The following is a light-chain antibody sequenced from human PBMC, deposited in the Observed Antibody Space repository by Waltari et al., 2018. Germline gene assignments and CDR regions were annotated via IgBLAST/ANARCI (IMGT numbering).Light chain of an antibody. CDR2: DVS. CDR1: SSAVGDNNY. V-gene: IGLV2-14*01. J-gene: IGLJ1*01. CDR3: TTHTSSSTYV. Sequence: QSALTQPASVSGSPGQSITISCTGTSSAVGDNNYSSWYQQFPGKAPQLIIYDVSNRPSGVSNRFSGSKSGNTASLTISGLQAEDEADYSCTTHTSSSTYVFGTGTKVSVL.